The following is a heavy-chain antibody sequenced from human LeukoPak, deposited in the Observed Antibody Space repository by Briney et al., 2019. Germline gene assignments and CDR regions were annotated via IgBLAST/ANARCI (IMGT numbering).Heavy chain of an antibody. CDR2: MNPNSGNT. J-gene: IGHJ6*02. CDR3: ARGSRIAAAGSNYYYGMDV. Sequence: ASVKVSCKASGYTFTSYDINWVRQATGQVLEWMGWMNPNSGNTGYAQKFQGRVTMTRNTSISTAYMELSSLRSEDTAVYYCARGSRIAAAGSNYYYGMDVWGQGTTVTVSS. D-gene: IGHD6-13*01. CDR1: GYTFTSYD. V-gene: IGHV1-8*01.